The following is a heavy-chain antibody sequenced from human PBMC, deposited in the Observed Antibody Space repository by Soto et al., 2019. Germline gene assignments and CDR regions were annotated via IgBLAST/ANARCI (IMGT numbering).Heavy chain of an antibody. CDR1: GFTFSRYD. V-gene: IGHV3-13*01. CDR3: ARDYYGMDV. CDR2: IGIAGDT. J-gene: IGHJ6*02. Sequence: VQLVESGGGLVQPGGSLRLSCAASGFTFSRYDMHWVRQGIGRGLEWVSAIGIAGDTHYSGSVKGRLTISRENATNSLYLQMKNVRAGDTAVYYCARDYYGMDVWGQGTTVTVSS.